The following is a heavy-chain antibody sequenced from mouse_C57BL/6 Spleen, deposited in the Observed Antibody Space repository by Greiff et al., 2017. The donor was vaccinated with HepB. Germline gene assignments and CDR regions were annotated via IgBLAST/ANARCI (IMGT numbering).Heavy chain of an antibody. Sequence: QVQLQQPGAELVKPGASVKLSCKASGYTFTSYWMHWVKQRPGRGLEWIGRIDPNSGGTKYNEKFKSKATLTVDKTYNTAYKQLSSLTSEDSAVYYCAEGSYCDLYFDYWGQGTTLTVSS. V-gene: IGHV1-72*01. CDR3: AEGSYCDLYFDY. D-gene: IGHD1-1*01. J-gene: IGHJ2*01. CDR1: GYTFTSYW. CDR2: IDPNSGGT.